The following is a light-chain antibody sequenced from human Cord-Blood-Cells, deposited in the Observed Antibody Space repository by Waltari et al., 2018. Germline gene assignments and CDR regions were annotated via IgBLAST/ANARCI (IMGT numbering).Light chain of an antibody. CDR3: QQRSNWPPYT. V-gene: IGKV3-11*01. J-gene: IGKJ2*01. CDR1: QSFSSY. Sequence: EIVLPQSPATLSLSPGERATLSCRASQSFSSYLAWYQQKPGQAPRLLIYDASNRATGIPARFSGSGSGTDFTLTISSLEPEDFAVYYCQQRSNWPPYTFGQGTKLEIK. CDR2: DAS.